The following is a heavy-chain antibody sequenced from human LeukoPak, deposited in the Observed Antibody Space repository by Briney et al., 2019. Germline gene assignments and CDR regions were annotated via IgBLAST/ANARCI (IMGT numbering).Heavy chain of an antibody. CDR3: ARVPYSSSPLEN. CDR2: INSDGSST. D-gene: IGHD6-13*01. Sequence: PGGSLRLSWAASGFTFSTYWMHWVRQVPGKGLVWVSRINSDGSSTNYADSVKGRFTISRDNAKKTLYLQMNSLRAEDTAVYYCARVPYSSSPLENWGQGTLVTVSS. V-gene: IGHV3-74*01. CDR1: GFTFSTYW. J-gene: IGHJ4*02.